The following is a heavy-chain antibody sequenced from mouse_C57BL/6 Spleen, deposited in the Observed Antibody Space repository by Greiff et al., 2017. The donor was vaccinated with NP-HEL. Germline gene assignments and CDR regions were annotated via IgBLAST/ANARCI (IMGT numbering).Heavy chain of an antibody. CDR2: ISYDGSN. CDR3: ARGEVYYGNSFAY. Sequence: DVKLQESGPGLVKPSQSLSLTCSVTGYSITSGYYWNWIRQFPGNKLEWMGYISYDGSNNYNPSLKNRISITRDTSKNQFFLKLNSVTTEDTATYYCARGEVYYGNSFAYWGQGTLVTVSA. D-gene: IGHD2-1*01. CDR1: GYSITSGYY. V-gene: IGHV3-6*01. J-gene: IGHJ3*01.